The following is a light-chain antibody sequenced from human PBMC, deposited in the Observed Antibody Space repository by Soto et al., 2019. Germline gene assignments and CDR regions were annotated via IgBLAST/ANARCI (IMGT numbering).Light chain of an antibody. CDR1: SSNIGAGYD. Sequence: QSVLTQPPSVSGAPGQRVTISCTGSSSNIGAGYDVHWYQQRPETAPKLLIFGTINRPSGVPDRFSGSKSGTSASLAITGLQAEDEGDYFCSSHSSSSAYYVFGTGTKLTVL. J-gene: IGLJ1*01. CDR3: SSHSSSSAYYV. CDR2: GTI. V-gene: IGLV1-40*01.